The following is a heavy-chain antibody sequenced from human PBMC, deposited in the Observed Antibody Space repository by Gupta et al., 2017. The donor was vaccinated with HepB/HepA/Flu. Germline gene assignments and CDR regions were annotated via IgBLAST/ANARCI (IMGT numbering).Heavy chain of an antibody. Sequence: QVHLVQPGAEVKKPGASVKVPCQAFVYILRKSANKWVRQAAGQGPEWLGWMNANSGNTGYAQDFRGRITLTRDTSISTAYMQLDSLTSGDTAIYYCATSVISTPAVKRRYFDSWGQGTLVTVSS. V-gene: IGHV1-8*01. D-gene: IGHD3-16*02. CDR1: VYILRKSA. CDR2: MNANSGNT. J-gene: IGHJ4*02. CDR3: ATSVISTPAVKRRYFDS.